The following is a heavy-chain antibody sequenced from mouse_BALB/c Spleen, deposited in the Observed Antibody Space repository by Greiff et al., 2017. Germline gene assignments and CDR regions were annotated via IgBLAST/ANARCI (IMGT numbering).Heavy chain of an antibody. J-gene: IGHJ2*01. CDR2: ISYSGST. Sequence: EVKVEESGPSLVKPSQTLSLTCSVTGDSITSGYWNWIRKFPGNKLEYMGYISYSGSTYYNPSLKSRISITRDTSKNQYYLQLNSVTTEDTATYYCARCLITTPFDYWGQGTTLTVSS. V-gene: IGHV3-8*02. CDR1: GDSITSGY. D-gene: IGHD1-1*01. CDR3: ARCLITTPFDY.